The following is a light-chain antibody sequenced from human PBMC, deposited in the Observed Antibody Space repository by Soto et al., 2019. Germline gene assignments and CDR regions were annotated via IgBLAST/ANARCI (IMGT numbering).Light chain of an antibody. CDR3: QQRNNWPLT. Sequence: EIVLTQSPATLSLSPGERATLSCRASQSVNNYLIWYQQKPGQAPRLLIYDTSNRATGIPPRFSGSGSETDFTLTISSLEPEDSALYYCQQRNNWPLTFGGGTKVEIK. J-gene: IGKJ4*01. CDR1: QSVNNY. CDR2: DTS. V-gene: IGKV3-11*01.